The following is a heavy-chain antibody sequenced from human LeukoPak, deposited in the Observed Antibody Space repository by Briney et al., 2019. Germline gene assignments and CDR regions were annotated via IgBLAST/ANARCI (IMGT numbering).Heavy chain of an antibody. V-gene: IGHV4-30-2*01. Sequence: PSQTLSLTCTVSGGSISSGGYYWSWIRQPPGKGLEWIGYIYHSGSTYYNPSLKSRVTISVDRSKNQFSLKLSSVTAADTAVYYCARHEDDSSGYSNGYFQHWGQGTLVTVSS. J-gene: IGHJ1*01. CDR1: GGSISSGGYY. D-gene: IGHD3-22*01. CDR3: ARHEDDSSGYSNGYFQH. CDR2: IYHSGST.